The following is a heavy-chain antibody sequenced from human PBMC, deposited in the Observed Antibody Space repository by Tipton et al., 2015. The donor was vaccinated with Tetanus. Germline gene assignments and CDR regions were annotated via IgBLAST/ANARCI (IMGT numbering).Heavy chain of an antibody. CDR1: GGSFSAYY. Sequence: TLSLTCAVYGGSFSAYYWSWIRQSPGKGLEWIGEINHSGSTTYSPSFKSRVTISVDTPKNQFSLKLTSLTAADTAVYYCARGVPYSTTMGSDWFDPWGQGTLVTVSS. V-gene: IGHV4-34*01. CDR3: ARGVPYSTTMGSDWFDP. J-gene: IGHJ5*02. CDR2: INHSGST. D-gene: IGHD2-2*01.